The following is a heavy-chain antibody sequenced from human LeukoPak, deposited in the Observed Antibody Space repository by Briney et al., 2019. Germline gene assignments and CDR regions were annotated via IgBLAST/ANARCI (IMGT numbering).Heavy chain of an antibody. J-gene: IGHJ4*02. V-gene: IGHV3-23*01. Sequence: GGSPRLSCAASGFTFSSYAMSWVRQGPGKGLEWVSVISDSGGITYYADSVKGRFTISRDNSKNTLYLQMNSLRAEDTAVYYCAKEIRLVEKLFDYWGQGTLVTVSS. CDR1: GFTFSSYA. D-gene: IGHD6-19*01. CDR3: AKEIRLVEKLFDY. CDR2: ISDSGGIT.